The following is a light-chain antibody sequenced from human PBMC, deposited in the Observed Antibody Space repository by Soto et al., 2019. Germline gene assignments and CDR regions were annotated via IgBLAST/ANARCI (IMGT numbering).Light chain of an antibody. CDR3: QQTYTTPFT. CDR2: AAS. CDR1: QTINTD. Sequence: DIQMTQSPSSLSASVGDRVTITCRASQTINTDLNWYQQKPGNAPALLTSAASTLPSGVPSRFSGSGSGTDFALTISSLQPEDFATYFCQQTYTTPFTFGQGTRLEIK. V-gene: IGKV1-39*01. J-gene: IGKJ5*01.